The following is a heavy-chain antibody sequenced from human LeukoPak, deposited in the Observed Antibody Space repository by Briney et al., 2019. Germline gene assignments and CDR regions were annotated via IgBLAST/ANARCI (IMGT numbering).Heavy chain of an antibody. J-gene: IGHJ4*02. CDR3: GSGASYDSSGRLDY. D-gene: IGHD3-22*01. V-gene: IGHV1-46*01. CDR2: INPSGGST. CDR1: GYTFTSYY. Sequence: ASVKVSCRAFGYTFTSYYMHWVRQAPGQGLEWMGIINPSGGSTSYAQKFQGRVTITADKSTSTAYMELSSLRSEDTAVYYCGSGASYDSSGRLDYWGQGTLVTVSS.